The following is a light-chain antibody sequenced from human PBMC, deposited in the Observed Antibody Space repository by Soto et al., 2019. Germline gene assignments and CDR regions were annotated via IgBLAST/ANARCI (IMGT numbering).Light chain of an antibody. V-gene: IGKV1-12*01. CDR3: QQANSFPRT. CDR1: QGISTW. Sequence: DIQMTQSPSSVSASVGDTVTISCRASQGISTWLARYQQKPGKAPKLLIYAASYLQNGVPSRFSGRGSGTDFTLTISSLQPEDFVTYYCQQANSFPRTFGQGTKLEIK. J-gene: IGKJ2*02. CDR2: AAS.